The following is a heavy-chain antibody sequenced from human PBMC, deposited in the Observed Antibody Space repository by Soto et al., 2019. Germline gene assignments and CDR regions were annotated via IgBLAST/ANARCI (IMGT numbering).Heavy chain of an antibody. V-gene: IGHV1-18*04. J-gene: IGHJ4*02. CDR2: ISAYNGST. Sequence: GASVKVSCKASGYTFTSYGISWVRQAPGQGLEWMGWISAYNGSTNYAQKLQGRVTMTTDTSTSTAYMELRSLRSDDTAVYYCARSARASYGDYTSLIDYWGQGTLVTVSS. D-gene: IGHD4-17*01. CDR1: GYTFTSYG. CDR3: ARSARASYGDYTSLIDY.